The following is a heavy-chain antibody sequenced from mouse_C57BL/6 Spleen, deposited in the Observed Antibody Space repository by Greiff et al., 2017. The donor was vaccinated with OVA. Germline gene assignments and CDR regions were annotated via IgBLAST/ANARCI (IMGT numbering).Heavy chain of an antibody. V-gene: IGHV1-76*01. J-gene: IGHJ1*03. Sequence: VQLQQSGAELVRPGASVKLSCKASGYTFTDYYINWVKQRPGQGLEWIARIYPGSGNTYYNEKFKGKATLTAEKSSSTAYMQLSSLTSEDSAVYFCARMGTFHWYFDVWGTGTTVTVSS. CDR3: ARMGTFHWYFDV. CDR1: GYTFTDYY. D-gene: IGHD3-3*01. CDR2: IYPGSGNT.